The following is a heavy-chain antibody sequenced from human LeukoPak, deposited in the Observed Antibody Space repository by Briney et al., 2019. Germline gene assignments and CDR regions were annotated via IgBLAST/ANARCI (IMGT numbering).Heavy chain of an antibody. V-gene: IGHV3-64*01. Sequence: PGGSLRLSCVGSGFTFSNFAMLWVRQAPGKGLEYVSAISTDGTKTYSAKSVKDRFTISRDNSKNSLYLQMDRLTTEDMAIYFCARAMRDVDLYYFDYWGQGTLVTVSS. CDR1: GFTFSNFA. CDR2: ISTDGTKT. D-gene: IGHD3-16*01. J-gene: IGHJ4*02. CDR3: ARAMRDVDLYYFDY.